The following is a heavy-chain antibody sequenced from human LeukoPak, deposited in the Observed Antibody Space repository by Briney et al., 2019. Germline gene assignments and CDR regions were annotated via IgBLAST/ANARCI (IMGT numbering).Heavy chain of an antibody. CDR2: VYPGVSH. CDR1: GGPMYSYY. J-gene: IGHJ6*03. V-gene: IGHV4-4*07. CDR3: ARLRFYDSTSYSPGHYMDV. Sequence: SETLSLTCTVSGGPMYSYYWSWIRQTAGKGLEWIGRVYPGVSHDYNPSLKSRVTMSVDTSKNQFALKLNAVTAADTAVYYCARLRFYDSTSYSPGHYMDVWGKGTTVTVSS. D-gene: IGHD3-22*01.